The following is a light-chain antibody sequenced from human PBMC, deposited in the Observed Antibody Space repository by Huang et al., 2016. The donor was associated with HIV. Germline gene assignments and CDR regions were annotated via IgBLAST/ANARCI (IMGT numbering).Light chain of an antibody. J-gene: IGKJ2*01. Sequence: EIVLTQSPVTLSLSPGEGASLSCRASQGVHTSHLAWYRRKPVQAPRLLILGASNRATGVPHRFRGSESGTDFTLTISGLDPEDFAVYYCQQYGTLPYTCGQGTKLEI. CDR1: QGVHTSH. CDR2: GAS. V-gene: IGKV3-20*01. CDR3: QQYGTLPYT.